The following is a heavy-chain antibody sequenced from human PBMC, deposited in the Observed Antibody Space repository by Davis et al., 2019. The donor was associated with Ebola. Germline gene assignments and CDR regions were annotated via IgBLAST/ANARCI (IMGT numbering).Heavy chain of an antibody. D-gene: IGHD2-2*01. CDR3: ARAGVPAARKTNWFDP. J-gene: IGHJ5*02. V-gene: IGHV3-7*01. Sequence: GGSLRLSCAASGFTFSSYWMSWVRQAPGKGLEWVANIKQDGSEKYYVDSVKGRFTISRDNVKKSMYLQMNSLRAEDTAAYYCARAGVPAARKTNWFDPWGQGTLVTVSS. CDR2: IKQDGSEK. CDR1: GFTFSSYW.